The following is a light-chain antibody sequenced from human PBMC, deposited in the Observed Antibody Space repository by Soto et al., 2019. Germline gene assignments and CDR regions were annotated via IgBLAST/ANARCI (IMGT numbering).Light chain of an antibody. CDR2: DAS. CDR3: QQYNSCSRT. CDR1: QSISSW. J-gene: IGKJ1*01. Sequence: DIQMTQSPSTLSASVGDRVTITCRASQSISSWLAWYQQKPGKAPKLLIYDASNLESGVPSRFSGSGSGTEFTLTISSLQPDDFATYYCQQYNSCSRTFGQGTKVEIK. V-gene: IGKV1-5*01.